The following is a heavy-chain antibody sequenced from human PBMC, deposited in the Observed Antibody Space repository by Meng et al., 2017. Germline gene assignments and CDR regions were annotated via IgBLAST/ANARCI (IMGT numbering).Heavy chain of an antibody. J-gene: IGHJ4*02. Sequence: QVLLLQAGSKLRKPVASVKVSCKASGYTLTSYAINWLRQAPGQGLQWMGWIDTKTGNPTYVPGFTGRLVFSLDTSVSTAYLQISGLKADDTAVYYCTRDGYSDCSRTSCFDSWGQGTLVTVSS. CDR2: IDTKTGNP. CDR1: GYTLTSYA. D-gene: IGHD2-2*01. V-gene: IGHV7-4-1*02. CDR3: TRDGYSDCSRTSCFDS.